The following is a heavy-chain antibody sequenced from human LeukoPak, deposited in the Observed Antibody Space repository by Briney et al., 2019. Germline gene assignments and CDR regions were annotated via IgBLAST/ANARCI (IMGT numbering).Heavy chain of an antibody. D-gene: IGHD2-2*01. CDR3: ARGRSPYCSSTSCKDWFDP. J-gene: IGHJ5*02. CDR1: GGSISSYY. Sequence: SETLSLTCTVSGGSISSYYWSWIRRPPGKGLEWIGYIYDSGSTNYNPSLKSRVTISVDTSKNQFSLKLSSVTAADTAVYYCARGRSPYCSSTSCKDWFDPWGQGTLVTVSS. V-gene: IGHV4-59*01. CDR2: IYDSGST.